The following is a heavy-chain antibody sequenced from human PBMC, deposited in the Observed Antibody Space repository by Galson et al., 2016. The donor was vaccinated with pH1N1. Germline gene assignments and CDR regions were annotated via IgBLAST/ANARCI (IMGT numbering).Heavy chain of an antibody. J-gene: IGHJ4*02. V-gene: IGHV1-24*01. CDR3: ATLLGSHLADFSSPPDDY. D-gene: IGHD3-16*02. CDR2: FDPTDEET. CDR1: GCALT. Sequence: SVKVSCKVYGCALTMHWVRQAPGKGLEWMGGFDPTDEETIYAQKFQGRLTLTDDASTDTVYMALRRLRSEDTAVYYCATLLGSHLADFSSPPDDYWGQGTLVTVSS.